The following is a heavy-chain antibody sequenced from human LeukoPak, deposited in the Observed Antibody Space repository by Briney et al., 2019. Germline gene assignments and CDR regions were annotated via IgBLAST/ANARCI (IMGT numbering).Heavy chain of an antibody. V-gene: IGHV3-9*01. CDR3: AKAVVVAATYNLEGGWLDP. CDR1: GFTFDDYA. CDR2: ISWNSGSI. D-gene: IGHD2-15*01. Sequence: GGSLRLSCAASGFTFDDYAMHWVRQAPVKGLEWVSGISWNSGSIGYADSVKGRFTISRDNAKNSLYLQMNSLRAEDTALYYCAKAVVVAATYNLEGGWLDPWGQGTLVTVSS. J-gene: IGHJ5*02.